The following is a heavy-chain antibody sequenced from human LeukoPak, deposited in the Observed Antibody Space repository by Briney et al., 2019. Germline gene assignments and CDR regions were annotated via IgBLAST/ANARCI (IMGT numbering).Heavy chain of an antibody. CDR3: ARTDYQLPPYYYGMDV. CDR2: INPNSGGT. J-gene: IGHJ6*02. Sequence: ASVKVSCKASGYTFTGYYMHWVRQAPGQGLEWMEWINPNSGGTNYAQKFQGRVTMTRDTSISTAYMELSRLRSDDTAVYYCARTDYQLPPYYYGMDVWGQGTTVTVSS. V-gene: IGHV1-2*02. CDR1: GYTFTGYY. D-gene: IGHD2-2*01.